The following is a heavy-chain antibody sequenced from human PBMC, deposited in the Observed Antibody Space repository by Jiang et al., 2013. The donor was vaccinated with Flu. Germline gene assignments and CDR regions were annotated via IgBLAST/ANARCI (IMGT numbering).Heavy chain of an antibody. J-gene: IGHJ3*02. D-gene: IGHD1-20*01. CDR2: IYYSGST. CDR3: ARQRGGDTWTFDS. Sequence: SGSGLVKPSETLSLSCTVPGGSFRSGNDYWWGWIRQSPGKGLEWMGSIYYSGSTHYNPSLKGRVTISADTSNNQFSLKLSSVTAADTAVFYCARQRGGDTWTFDSWGQGTVVSVSS. V-gene: IGHV4-39*01. CDR1: GGSFRSGNDY.